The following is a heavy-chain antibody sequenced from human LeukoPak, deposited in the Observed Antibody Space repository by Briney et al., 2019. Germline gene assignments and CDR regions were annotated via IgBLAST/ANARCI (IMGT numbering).Heavy chain of an antibody. CDR2: IYSSGIT. CDR1: GGSMFSYY. V-gene: IGHV4-4*08. Sequence: PSETLSLTCSVSGGSMFSYYWNWIRQPPGKGLEWIGYIYSSGITNYNPSLRSRGTISVATSRNQFSLRLTSVTADDTAIYYCARRAYYDSSGFHPTSGYFDLWGRGTLVTVSS. J-gene: IGHJ2*01. CDR3: ARRAYYDSSGFHPTSGYFDL. D-gene: IGHD3-16*01.